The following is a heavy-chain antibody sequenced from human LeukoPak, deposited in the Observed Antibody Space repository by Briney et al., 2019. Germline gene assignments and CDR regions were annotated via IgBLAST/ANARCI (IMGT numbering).Heavy chain of an antibody. J-gene: IGHJ3*02. CDR1: GYTFTGYY. D-gene: IGHD1-26*01. Sequence: GASVKVSCRASGYTFTGYYMHWVRQAPGQGLEGMGWINPNSGEWLGWINPNSGGTKFAQKFQGGVTMTRDTSISTAYMELSRLRSDDTALYYCTRDGGGSAFDIWGQGTVVTVSS. CDR3: TRDGGGSAFDI. CDR2: INPNSGGT. V-gene: IGHV1-2*02.